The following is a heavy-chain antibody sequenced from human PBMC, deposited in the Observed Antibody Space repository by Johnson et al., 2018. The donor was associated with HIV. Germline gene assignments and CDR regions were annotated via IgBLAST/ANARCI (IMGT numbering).Heavy chain of an antibody. CDR1: GFTFSSYW. V-gene: IGHV3-7*05. Sequence: VQLVESGGGLVQPGGSLRLSCAASGFTFSSYWMSWVRQAPGKGLAWVANIKQDGSEKYYVDSVKGRFTISRDNAKNSLYMQMNSLRAEDTAVYYCARLIVGAPGAFDIWGQGTMVTVSS. D-gene: IGHD1-26*01. CDR2: IKQDGSEK. CDR3: ARLIVGAPGAFDI. J-gene: IGHJ3*02.